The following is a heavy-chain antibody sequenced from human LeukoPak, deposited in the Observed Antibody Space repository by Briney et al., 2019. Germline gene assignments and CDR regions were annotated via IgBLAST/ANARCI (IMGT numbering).Heavy chain of an antibody. CDR2: ISYDGSNK. J-gene: IGHJ6*02. CDR3: ARGEKYPSRFGMDV. D-gene: IGHD2-2*01. V-gene: IGHV3-30-3*01. Sequence: GGSLRLSCAASGFTFSSYAMHWVRQAPGKGLEWVAVISYDGSNKYYADSVKGRFTISRDNSKNTLYLQMNSLRAEDTAVYYCARGEKYPSRFGMDVWGQGTTVTVSS. CDR1: GFTFSSYA.